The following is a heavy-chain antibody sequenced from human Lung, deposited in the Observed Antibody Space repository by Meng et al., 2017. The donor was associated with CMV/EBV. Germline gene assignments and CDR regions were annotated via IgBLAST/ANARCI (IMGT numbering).Heavy chain of an antibody. CDR2: IGYGGSNK. Sequence: GGSXRLXCATSGFTFNDYGMHWVRQAPGKGLEWVAFIGYGGSNKYTAESVKGRFSISRDNSKNTLFLQMDSLRLEDTAVYYCAKGGPLVVPFFGMDVWGQGTXVTGSS. D-gene: IGHD2-15*01. J-gene: IGHJ6*02. CDR1: GFTFNDYG. V-gene: IGHV3-30*02. CDR3: AKGGPLVVPFFGMDV.